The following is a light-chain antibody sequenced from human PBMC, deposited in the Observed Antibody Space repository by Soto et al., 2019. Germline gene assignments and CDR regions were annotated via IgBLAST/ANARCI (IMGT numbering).Light chain of an antibody. Sequence: EIVMTQSPATLSVSPGERATLSCRASQSVSSNLAGYQQKPGQAPRLLIYGASNRATGIPARFSGSGSGTEFTLTISSLQSEDFAVYYCQQYNNWPPRAWTFGQGTKVEIK. CDR1: QSVSSN. V-gene: IGKV3-15*01. CDR3: QQYNNWPPRAWT. J-gene: IGKJ1*01. CDR2: GAS.